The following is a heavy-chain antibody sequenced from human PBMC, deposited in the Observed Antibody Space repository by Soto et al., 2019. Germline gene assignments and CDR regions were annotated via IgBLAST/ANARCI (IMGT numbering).Heavy chain of an antibody. J-gene: IGHJ5*02. CDR2: IYYSGGT. V-gene: IGHV4-31*03. D-gene: IGHD6-6*01. Sequence: QVQLQESGPGLVKPSQTLSLTCTVSGGSISSGGYYWSWIRQHPGKGLEWIGYIYYSGGTYYNPSLKSRVTISVDTSKNQFSLKLSSVTAADTAVYYCARGKGIAARPFWFDPWGQGTLVTVSS. CDR3: ARGKGIAARPFWFDP. CDR1: GGSISSGGYY.